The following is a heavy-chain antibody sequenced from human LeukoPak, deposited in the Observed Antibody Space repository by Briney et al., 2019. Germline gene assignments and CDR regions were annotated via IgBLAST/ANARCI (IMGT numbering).Heavy chain of an antibody. V-gene: IGHV3-48*01. Sequence: PGGSLRLSCAASGFTFSSYSMNWVRQAPGKGLEWVSYISSSRSTIYYADSVKGRFTISRDNAKNSLYLQMNSLRAEDTAVYYCARWVGWFDPWGQGTLVTVSS. J-gene: IGHJ5*02. CDR2: ISSSRSTI. CDR1: GFTFSSYS. CDR3: ARWVGWFDP.